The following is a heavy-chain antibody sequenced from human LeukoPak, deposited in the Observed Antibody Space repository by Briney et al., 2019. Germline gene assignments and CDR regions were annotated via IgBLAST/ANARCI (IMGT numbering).Heavy chain of an antibody. V-gene: IGHV5-51*01. CDR1: GYSFTTYW. CDR2: IYPGDSDS. CDR3: ARLLVPEPMGYMDV. D-gene: IGHD2-2*01. J-gene: IGHJ6*03. Sequence: GESLKISCKGSGYSFTTYWIGWVRQMPGKGLEWMGIIYPGDSDSRYSPSFQGQVTISADKSISTAYLQGRTLKASHTAMYHCARLLVPEPMGYMDVWGKGTTVTVSS.